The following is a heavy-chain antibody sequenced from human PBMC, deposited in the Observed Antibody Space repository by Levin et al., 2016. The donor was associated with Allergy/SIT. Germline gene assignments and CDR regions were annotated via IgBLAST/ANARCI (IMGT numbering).Heavy chain of an antibody. Sequence: ASVKVSCKVSGYTLTELSMHWVRQAPGKGLEWMGGFDPEDGETIYAQKFQGRVTMTEDTSTDTAYMELSSLRSEDTAVYYCATRLWFGELLLASFDYWGQGTLVTVSS. CDR3: ATRLWFGELLLASFDY. CDR1: GYTLTELS. CDR2: FDPEDGET. J-gene: IGHJ4*02. V-gene: IGHV1-24*01. D-gene: IGHD3-10*01.